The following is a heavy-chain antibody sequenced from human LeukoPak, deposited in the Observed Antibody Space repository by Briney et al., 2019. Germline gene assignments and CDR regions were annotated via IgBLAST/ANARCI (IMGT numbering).Heavy chain of an antibody. CDR3: ARRRLRPSIIIDY. D-gene: IGHD4-17*01. J-gene: IGHJ4*02. CDR2: IYYSGST. Sequence: SQTLSLTCTVSGGSISSGGYYWSWTRQHPGKGLEWIGYIYYSGSTYYNPSLKSRVTISVDTSKNQFSLKLSSVTAADTAVYYCARRRLRPSIIIDYWGQGTLVTVSS. CDR1: GGSISSGGYY. V-gene: IGHV4-31*03.